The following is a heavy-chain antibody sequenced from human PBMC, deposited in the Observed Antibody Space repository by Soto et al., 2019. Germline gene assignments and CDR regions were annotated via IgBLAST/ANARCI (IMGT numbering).Heavy chain of an antibody. Sequence: QVQLVQSGAEVKKPGSSVKVSCKASGGTFSSYAISWVRQAPGQGLEWMGGIIPIFGTANYAQKFQGRVTITADESTSTAYMELSSLRSEDTAVYYCARGEITFGGVIVPTGAFDIWGQGTMVTVSS. CDR2: IIPIFGTA. CDR1: GGTFSSYA. D-gene: IGHD3-16*02. J-gene: IGHJ3*02. V-gene: IGHV1-69*12. CDR3: ARGEITFGGVIVPTGAFDI.